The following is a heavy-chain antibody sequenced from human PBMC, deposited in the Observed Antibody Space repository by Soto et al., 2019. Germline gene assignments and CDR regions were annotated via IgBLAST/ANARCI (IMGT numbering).Heavy chain of an antibody. CDR2: IRSKAYGGTT. CDR1: GFTFGDYA. V-gene: IGHV3-49*03. Sequence: PVGSLRLSCTASGFTFGDYAMSWFRQAPGKGLEWVGFIRSKAYGGTTEYAASVKGRFTISRDDSKSIAYLQMNSLKTEDTAVYYCTRVAYCGGDCYSVGYWYFDLWGRGTLVTVSS. D-gene: IGHD2-21*02. J-gene: IGHJ2*01. CDR3: TRVAYCGGDCYSVGYWYFDL.